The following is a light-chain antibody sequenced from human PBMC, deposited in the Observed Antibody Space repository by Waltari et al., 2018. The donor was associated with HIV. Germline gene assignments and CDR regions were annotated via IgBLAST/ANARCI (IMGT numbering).Light chain of an antibody. CDR1: SSNIGSSY. CDR2: SSN. J-gene: IGLJ1*01. Sequence: QSVLTQPPSASGTPGQRVTISCSGSSSNIGSSYVYWYQQVPGTAPKLLIYSSNHRPSGGPDRFAGSKSGTSASLAISGLRSEDEADYYCAAWDDSLSGYVFGTGTKVTVL. CDR3: AAWDDSLSGYV. V-gene: IGLV1-47*01.